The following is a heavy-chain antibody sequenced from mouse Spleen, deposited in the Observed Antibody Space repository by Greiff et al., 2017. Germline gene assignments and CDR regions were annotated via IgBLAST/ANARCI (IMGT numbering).Heavy chain of an antibody. Sequence: EVNVVESGGGLVKPGGSLKLSCAASGFTFSDYGMHWVRQAPEKGLEWVAYISSGSSTIYYADTVKGRFTISRDNAKNTLFLQMTSLRSEDTAMYYCARILYRYDDAYWGQGTLVTVSA. D-gene: IGHD2-14*01. CDR3: ARILYRYDDAY. J-gene: IGHJ3*01. CDR1: GFTFSDYG. CDR2: ISSGSSTI. V-gene: IGHV5-17*01.